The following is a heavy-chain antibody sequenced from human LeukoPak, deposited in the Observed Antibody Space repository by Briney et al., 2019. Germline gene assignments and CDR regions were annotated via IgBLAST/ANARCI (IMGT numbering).Heavy chain of an antibody. Sequence: PSETLSLTCAVYGGSFSGYYWSWIRQPPGKGLEWIGEINHSGSTNYNPSLKSRVTISVDRSKNQFSLKLSSVTAADTAVYYCAREGPSFWSGPDYGMDVWGQGTTVTVSS. CDR2: INHSGST. J-gene: IGHJ6*02. CDR3: AREGPSFWSGPDYGMDV. CDR1: GGSFSGYY. V-gene: IGHV4-34*01. D-gene: IGHD3-3*01.